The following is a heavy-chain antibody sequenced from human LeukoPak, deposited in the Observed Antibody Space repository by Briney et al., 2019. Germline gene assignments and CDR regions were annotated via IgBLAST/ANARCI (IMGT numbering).Heavy chain of an antibody. CDR2: INHSGST. CDR3: ARVGDIVVVVAATGPYYFDY. J-gene: IGHJ4*02. Sequence: SETLSLTCAVYGGSFSGCYWSWIRQPPGKGLEWIGEINHSGSTNYNPSLKSRVTISVDTSKNQFSLKLSSVTAADTAVYYCARVGDIVVVVAATGPYYFDYWGQGTLVTVSS. D-gene: IGHD2-15*01. V-gene: IGHV4-34*01. CDR1: GGSFSGCY.